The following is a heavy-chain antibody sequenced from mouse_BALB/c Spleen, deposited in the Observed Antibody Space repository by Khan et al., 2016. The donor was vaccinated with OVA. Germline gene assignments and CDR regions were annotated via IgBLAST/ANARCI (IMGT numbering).Heavy chain of an antibody. CDR3: ASGYFEYDGYYAMDY. Sequence: QVQLKESGPGLVAPSQSLSITCTVSGFSLSRYNVHWVRQPPGKGLEWLGMIWGGGGTDYNSALKSRLSISKDNSKSQVFLKMNSLQTDDTAMYYCASGYFEYDGYYAMDYWGQGTSVTVSS. J-gene: IGHJ4*01. CDR1: GFSLSRYN. D-gene: IGHD2-4*01. CDR2: IWGGGGT. V-gene: IGHV2-6-4*01.